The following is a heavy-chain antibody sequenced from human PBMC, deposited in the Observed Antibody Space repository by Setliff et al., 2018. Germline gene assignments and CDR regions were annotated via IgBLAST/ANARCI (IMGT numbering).Heavy chain of an antibody. J-gene: IGHJ5*02. D-gene: IGHD6-13*01. V-gene: IGHV4-61*09. CDR2: ILSSGGT. Sequence: TLSLTCSVSGASISSGSNYWSWIRQPAGKGVEWIGHILSSGGTNYNPSLKNRVSISLDTSKNQFSLNLNSVTAADTAVYFCARDTPHDPVSSNWYRNWFDPWGQGILVTVSS. CDR3: ARDTPHDPVSSNWYRNWFDP. CDR1: GASISSGSNY.